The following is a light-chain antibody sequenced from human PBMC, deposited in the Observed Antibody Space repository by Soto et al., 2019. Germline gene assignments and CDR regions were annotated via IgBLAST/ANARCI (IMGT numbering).Light chain of an antibody. CDR1: SSDIGGCNY. J-gene: IGLJ1*01. V-gene: IGLV2-11*01. CDR3: CSNAGRPDV. Sequence: QSVLTQPRSVSGSPGQSVAISCTGTSSDIGGCNYVSWYQQHPGKAPKVMIYDVDKRPSGVPDRFSGSKSGNTASLTISDLQTEDEADYYCCSNAGRPDVFGTGTKVTV. CDR2: DVD.